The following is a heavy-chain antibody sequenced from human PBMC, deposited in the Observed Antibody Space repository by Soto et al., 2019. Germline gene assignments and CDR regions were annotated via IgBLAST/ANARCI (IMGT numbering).Heavy chain of an antibody. Sequence: SETLSLTCTVSGGSISSSSYYWGWIRQPPGKGLEWIGSIYYSGSTYYNPSLKSRVTISVDTSKNQFSLKLSSVTAADTAVYYCARVLWFGELLMGWFDPWGQGTLVTVSS. J-gene: IGHJ5*02. CDR2: IYYSGST. CDR1: GGSISSSSYY. D-gene: IGHD3-10*01. CDR3: ARVLWFGELLMGWFDP. V-gene: IGHV4-39*07.